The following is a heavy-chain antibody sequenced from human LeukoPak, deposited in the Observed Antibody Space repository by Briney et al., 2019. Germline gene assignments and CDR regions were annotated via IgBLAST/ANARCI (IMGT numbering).Heavy chain of an antibody. CDR2: ISSSSSYI. D-gene: IGHD6-19*01. V-gene: IGHV3-21*01. Sequence: GGSLRLSCAASGFTFSSYSMNWVRQAPGKGLEWVSSISSSSSYIYYADSVKGRFAISRDNAKNSLYLQMNSLRAEDTAVHYCARDAHSSGWYLAYWGQGTLVTVSS. CDR1: GFTFSSYS. CDR3: ARDAHSSGWYLAY. J-gene: IGHJ4*02.